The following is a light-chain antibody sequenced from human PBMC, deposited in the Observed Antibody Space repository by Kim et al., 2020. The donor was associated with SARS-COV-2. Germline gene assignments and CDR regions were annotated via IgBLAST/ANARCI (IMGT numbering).Light chain of an antibody. CDR2: YDS. J-gene: IGLJ2*01. CDR1: NIGSKS. CDR3: QVWDSSSDHVV. Sequence: APGKTARIPCGGNNIGSKSVHWYQQKPGQAPVLVIYYDSDRPSGIPERFSGSNSGNTATLTISRVEAGGEADYYCQVWDSSSDHVVFGGGTQLTVL. V-gene: IGLV3-21*04.